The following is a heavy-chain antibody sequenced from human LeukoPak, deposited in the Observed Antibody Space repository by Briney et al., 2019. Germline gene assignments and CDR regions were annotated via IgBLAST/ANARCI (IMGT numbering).Heavy chain of an antibody. CDR3: ARDGSSQYNWFDP. D-gene: IGHD6-13*01. CDR2: INHSGST. Sequence: SETLSLTCAVYGGSFSGYYWSWIRQPPGKGLEWIGEINHSGSTNYNPSLKSRVTISVDTSKNQFSLKLSSVTAADTAVYYCARDGSSQYNWFDPWGQGTLVTVSS. J-gene: IGHJ5*02. V-gene: IGHV4-34*01. CDR1: GGSFSGYY.